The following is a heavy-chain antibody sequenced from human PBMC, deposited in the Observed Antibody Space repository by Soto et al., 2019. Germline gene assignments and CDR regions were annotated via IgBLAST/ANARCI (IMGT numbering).Heavy chain of an antibody. D-gene: IGHD1-7*01. J-gene: IGHJ5*02. CDR3: ARYNWNFYRFDP. V-gene: IGHV4-30-2*01. Sequence: SETLSLTCAVSGGSISSGGYSWSWIRQPPGKGLEWIGYIYHSGSTYYNPSLKSRVTISVDRSKNQFSLKLSSVTAADTAVYYCARYNWNFYRFDPWGQGTLVTVSS. CDR1: GGSISSGGYS. CDR2: IYHSGST.